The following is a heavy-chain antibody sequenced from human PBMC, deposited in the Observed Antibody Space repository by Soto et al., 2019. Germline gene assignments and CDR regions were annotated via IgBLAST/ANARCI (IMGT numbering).Heavy chain of an antibody. CDR3: ARDVTPSLLRFVEGHGPFAF. CDR2: INPNSGGT. Sequence: ASVKVSCKASGYTFTGYYMHWVRQAPGQGLEWMGWINPNSGGTNYAQKFQGWVTMTRDTSISTAYMELSRLRSDDTAVYCCARDVTPSLLRFVEGHGPFAFRGQGSIVPVSS. CDR1: GYTFTGYY. J-gene: IGHJ3*01. V-gene: IGHV1-2*04. D-gene: IGHD3-3*01.